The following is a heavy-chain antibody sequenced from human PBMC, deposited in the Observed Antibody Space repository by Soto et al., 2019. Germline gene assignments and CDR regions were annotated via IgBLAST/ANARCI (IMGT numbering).Heavy chain of an antibody. CDR3: ARMGLHLGELSRNWFDP. CDR2: IYSSGTT. CDR1: GGSITSANYY. V-gene: IGHV4-31*03. D-gene: IGHD3-16*02. Sequence: QVQLQESGPGLVKPSQTLSLSCSISGGSITSANYYWTWIRLFPGKGLEWIGYIYSSGTTHYNPSLKSRATISLDTTNNQFSLEVKSATAADTALYYCARMGLHLGELSRNWFDPWGQGSLVTFSS. J-gene: IGHJ5*02.